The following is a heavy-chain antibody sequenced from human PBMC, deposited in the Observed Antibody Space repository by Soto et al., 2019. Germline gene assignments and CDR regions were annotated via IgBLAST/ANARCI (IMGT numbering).Heavy chain of an antibody. J-gene: IGHJ4*02. CDR2: ISSSSSTI. CDR1: GFPFSIHS. Sequence: GGSLRLSCAASGFPFSIHSMNWVRQAPGKGLEWISYISSSSSTINYADSVQGRFTISRDNAKNSLFLQMNRLRAEDTAVYYCARGPGNCNCFDYWGQGTLVTVSS. D-gene: IGHD2-21*01. CDR3: ARGPGNCNCFDY. V-gene: IGHV3-48*01.